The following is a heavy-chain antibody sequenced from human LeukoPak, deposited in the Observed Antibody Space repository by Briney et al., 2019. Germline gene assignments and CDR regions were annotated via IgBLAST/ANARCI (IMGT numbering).Heavy chain of an antibody. J-gene: IGHJ3*02. CDR3: ARFRRTTGSDAFDI. D-gene: IGHD1-7*01. Sequence: SETLSLTCTVSGGSISSYYWSWIRQPAGKGLEWIGRIYTSGSTNYNPSLKSRVTMSVDTSKNQFSLKLSSVTAADTAVYYCARFRRTTGSDAFDIWGQGTMVTVSS. CDR1: GGSISSYY. V-gene: IGHV4-4*07. CDR2: IYTSGST.